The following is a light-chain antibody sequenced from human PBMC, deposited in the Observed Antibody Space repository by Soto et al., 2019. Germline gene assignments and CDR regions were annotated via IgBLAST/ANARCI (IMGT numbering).Light chain of an antibody. J-gene: IGLJ2*01. CDR3: QTWGTGFQV. V-gene: IGLV4-69*01. CDR2: LNNDGSH. Sequence: QSVLTQSPSASASLGASVKLTCTLSSGHSSYAIAWHQKQPGKGPRYLMDLNNDGSHTKGDGIPDRFSGSSSGAERYLIISCLQSEYEDDYYCQTWGTGFQVFGGGTKGTVL. CDR1: SGHSSYA.